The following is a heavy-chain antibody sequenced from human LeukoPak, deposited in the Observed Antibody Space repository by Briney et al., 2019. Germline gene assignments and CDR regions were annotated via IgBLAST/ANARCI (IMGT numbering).Heavy chain of an antibody. Sequence: GGSLRLSCAASGFTFSSYAMHWVRQTPGKGLEWVALISYDRSNKYYADSVRGRFTISRDNSKNTLYLQMNSLRAEDTAVYYCARGDLHYHDSTRRGFDIWGQGTMVTVSS. V-gene: IGHV3-30*04. CDR2: ISYDRSNK. CDR1: GFTFSSYA. J-gene: IGHJ3*02. CDR3: ARGDLHYHDSTRRGFDI. D-gene: IGHD3-10*01.